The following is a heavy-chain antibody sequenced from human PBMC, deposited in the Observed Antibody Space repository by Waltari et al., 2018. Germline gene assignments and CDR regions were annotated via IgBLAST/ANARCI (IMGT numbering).Heavy chain of an antibody. CDR1: GGTFSSYA. J-gene: IGHJ5*02. CDR2: IIPIFGTA. V-gene: IGHV1-69*14. D-gene: IGHD3-9*01. Sequence: QVQLVQSGAEVKKPGSSVKVSCQASGGTFSSYAISWVRQGPGQGLEWMGGIIPIFGTANYAQKFQGRVTITADKSTSTAYMELSSLRSEDTAVYYCARGARLVIKGWDWFDPWGQGTLVTVSS. CDR3: ARGARLVIKGWDWFDP.